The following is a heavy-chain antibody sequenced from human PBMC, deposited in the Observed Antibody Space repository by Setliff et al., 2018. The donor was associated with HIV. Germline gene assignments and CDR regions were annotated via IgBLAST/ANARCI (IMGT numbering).Heavy chain of an antibody. CDR3: ARDRVATIMDAFDI. J-gene: IGHJ3*02. Sequence: PGGSLRLSCAASGFTFSNYAMHWVRQAPGKGLEYVSAISNNGGSTYYANSVKGRFTISRDNSKNTLYLQMGSLRAEDMAVYYCARDRVATIMDAFDIWGQGTRVTV. CDR2: ISNNGGST. CDR1: GFTFSNYA. D-gene: IGHD5-12*01. V-gene: IGHV3-64*01.